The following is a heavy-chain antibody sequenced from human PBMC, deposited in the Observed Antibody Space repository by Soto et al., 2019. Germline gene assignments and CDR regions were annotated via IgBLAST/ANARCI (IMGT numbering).Heavy chain of an antibody. J-gene: IGHJ4*02. CDR3: ARELGIAVDDCFDY. CDR2: IIPILGIA. V-gene: IGHV1-69*08. Sequence: QVQLVQSGAEVKKPGSSVKVSCKASGGTFSSYTISWVRQAPGQGLEWMGRIIPILGIANYAQKFQGRVTITADKSTSPAYMELNSLRSEYTAVYDCARELGIAVDDCFDYWGQGTLGTVSS. CDR1: GGTFSSYT. D-gene: IGHD6-19*01.